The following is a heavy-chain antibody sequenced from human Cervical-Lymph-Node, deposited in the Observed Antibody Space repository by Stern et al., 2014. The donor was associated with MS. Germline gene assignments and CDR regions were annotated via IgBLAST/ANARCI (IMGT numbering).Heavy chain of an antibody. CDR3: ARLRGYNVLTGYLDY. CDR1: GFTFTNYY. J-gene: IGHJ4*02. Sequence: QVQLVESGVGVKKPGASVKISCKASGFTFTNYYMHWVRQAPGQGLEWMGIINPSGDSTSYAQKFEGRVTMTRDTSTSTVNMELSSLTSGDTAVYYCARLRGYNVLTGYLDYWGQGTLVTVSS. V-gene: IGHV1-46*01. CDR2: INPSGDST. D-gene: IGHD3-9*01.